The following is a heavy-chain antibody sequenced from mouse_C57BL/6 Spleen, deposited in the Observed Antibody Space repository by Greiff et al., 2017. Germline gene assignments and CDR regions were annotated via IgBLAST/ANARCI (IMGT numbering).Heavy chain of an antibody. V-gene: IGHV5-4*01. CDR3: ARRGTHYFDY. CDR1: GFTFSSYA. J-gene: IGHJ2*01. Sequence: EVQLQESGGGLVKPGGSLKLSCAASGFTFSSYAMSWVRQTPEKRLEWVATISDGGSYTYYPDNVKGRFTISRDNAKNNLYLQMSHLKSEDTAMYYCARRGTHYFDYWGQGTTLTVSS. D-gene: IGHD2-14*01. CDR2: ISDGGSYT.